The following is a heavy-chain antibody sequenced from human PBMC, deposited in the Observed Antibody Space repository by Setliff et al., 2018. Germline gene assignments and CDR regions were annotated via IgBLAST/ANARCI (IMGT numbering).Heavy chain of an antibody. D-gene: IGHD3-9*01. V-gene: IGHV1-46*03. CDR3: ARDRPHWTAGRYYSYMDV. CDR1: GYTFTSYY. Sequence: VASVKVSCKASGYTFTSYYMHWVRQAPGQGLEWMGIINPSGGSTSYAQKFQGRVTMTRDTSTSTVYMELSSLRSEDTAVYYCARDRPHWTAGRYYSYMDVWGKGTTVTVSS. J-gene: IGHJ6*03. CDR2: INPSGGST.